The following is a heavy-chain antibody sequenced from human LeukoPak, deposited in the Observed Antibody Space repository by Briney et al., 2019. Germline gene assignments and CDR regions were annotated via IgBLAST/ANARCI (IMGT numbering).Heavy chain of an antibody. Sequence: GRFTISRDNAKNSLYLEMNSLRAEDTAVYYCARDEVGGSYAYWGQGTLVTVSS. CDR3: ARDEVGGSYAY. J-gene: IGHJ4*02. V-gene: IGHV3-11*06. D-gene: IGHD1-26*01.